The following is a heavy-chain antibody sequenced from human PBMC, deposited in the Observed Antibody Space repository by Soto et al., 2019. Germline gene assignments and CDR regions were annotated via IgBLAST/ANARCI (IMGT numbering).Heavy chain of an antibody. CDR3: ARVGAHYHDDPRSWFDT. CDR1: GGSISSYY. CDR2: IYYSGST. Sequence: SETLSLTCTVSGGSISSYYWSWIRQPPGKGLEWIGYIYYSGSTNYNPSLKSRVTISVDTSKNQFSLKLSSVTAADTAVYYCARVGAHYHDDPRSWFDTWGQGTLVTVSS. J-gene: IGHJ5*02. V-gene: IGHV4-59*01. D-gene: IGHD3-22*01.